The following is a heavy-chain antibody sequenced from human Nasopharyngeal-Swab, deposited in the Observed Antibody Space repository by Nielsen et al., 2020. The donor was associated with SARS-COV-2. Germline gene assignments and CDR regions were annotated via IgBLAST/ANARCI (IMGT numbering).Heavy chain of an antibody. CDR3: TTDYYFDY. V-gene: IGHV3-73*01. Sequence: GESLNISCAASGFIFSGSAMHWVRQASGTGLEWVGRIGDKDHNYATTYGAAVKGRFTISRDDSKNTAFLQMDSLKTEDTALYYCTTDYYFDYWGQGTLVTVSS. J-gene: IGHJ4*02. CDR1: GFIFSGSA. CDR2: IGDKDHNYAT.